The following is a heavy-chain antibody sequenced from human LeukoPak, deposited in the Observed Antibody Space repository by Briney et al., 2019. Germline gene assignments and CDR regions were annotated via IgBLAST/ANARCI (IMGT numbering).Heavy chain of an antibody. CDR3: VRDGYSGGAFDI. Sequence: GASVKVSCKASGYTFTGHYMHWVRQAPRQGLEWMGWIYPKTGGTIYARKFQTRVTMTRDTSITTAFMELNILKSDDTAVYYCVRDGYSGGAFDIWGQGTMVTVSS. J-gene: IGHJ3*02. CDR1: GYTFTGHY. V-gene: IGHV1-2*02. D-gene: IGHD5-12*01. CDR2: IYPKTGGT.